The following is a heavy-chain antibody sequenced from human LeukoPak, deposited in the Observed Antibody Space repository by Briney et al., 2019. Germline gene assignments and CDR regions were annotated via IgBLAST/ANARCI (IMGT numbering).Heavy chain of an antibody. CDR1: GDSISSRTYY. CDR2: IYYSGST. D-gene: IGHD2-15*01. Sequence: PSETLSLTCTVSGDSISSRTYYWGWIRQPPGKGLEWIGYIYYSGSTYYNPSLKSRVTISVDTSKNQFSLKLSSVTAADTAVYYCARVSSIVVVVAATQYYFDYWGQGTLVTVSS. V-gene: IGHV4-30-4*08. J-gene: IGHJ4*02. CDR3: ARVSSIVVVVAATQYYFDY.